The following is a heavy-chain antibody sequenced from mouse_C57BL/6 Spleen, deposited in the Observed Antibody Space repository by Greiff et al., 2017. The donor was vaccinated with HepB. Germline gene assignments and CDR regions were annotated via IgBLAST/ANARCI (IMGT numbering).Heavy chain of an antibody. CDR1: GFTFSSYA. J-gene: IGHJ4*01. CDR3: ARADGYYPHYYAMDY. CDR2: ISDGGSYT. D-gene: IGHD2-3*01. V-gene: IGHV5-4*03. Sequence: EVKLVESGGGLVKPGGSLKLSCAASGFTFSSYAMSWVRQTPEKRLEWVATISDGGSYTYYPDNVKGRFTISRDNAKNNLYLQMSHLKSEDTAMYYCARADGYYPHYYAMDYWGQGTSVTVSS.